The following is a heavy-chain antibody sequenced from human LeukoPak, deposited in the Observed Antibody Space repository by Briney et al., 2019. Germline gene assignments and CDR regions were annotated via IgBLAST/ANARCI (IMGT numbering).Heavy chain of an antibody. CDR1: GFTFSTYA. J-gene: IGHJ5*02. CDR2: ISGSGGTT. Sequence: GGSLRLSCGASGFTFSTYAMSWVRQATGKGLEWVSTISGSGGTTYYADSVKGRFTIYRENSKNTLYLQMTSLRAEDTAVYYCARGRGTIFGVVIIWFDPWGQGTLVTVSS. CDR3: ARGRGTIFGVVIIWFDP. V-gene: IGHV3-23*01. D-gene: IGHD3-3*01.